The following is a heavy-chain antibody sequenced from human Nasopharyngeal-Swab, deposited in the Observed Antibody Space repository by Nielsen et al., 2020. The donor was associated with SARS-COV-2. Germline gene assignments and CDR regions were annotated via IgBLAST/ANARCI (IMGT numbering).Heavy chain of an antibody. Sequence: ASVKVSCKASGYTFTGYYMHWVRQAPGQGLEWMGRINPNSGGTNYAQKFQGRVTMTRDTSISTAYMELSRLRSDDTAVYYCASYRDYYDSSGSWGQGTLVTVSS. V-gene: IGHV1-2*06. J-gene: IGHJ5*02. CDR1: GYTFTGYY. CDR3: ASYRDYYDSSGS. D-gene: IGHD3-22*01. CDR2: INPNSGGT.